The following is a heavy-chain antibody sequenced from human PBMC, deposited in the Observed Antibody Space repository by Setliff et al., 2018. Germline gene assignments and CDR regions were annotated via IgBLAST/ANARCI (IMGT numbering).Heavy chain of an antibody. CDR2: IYHSGST. Sequence: SETLSLTCAIYGQSFSDYYWSWVRQPPGKGLEWIGEIYHSGSTNYNPSLKSQVTISVDTSKNQFSLKLSSVTAADTAVYYCARDRQYCSSPTCYSSYFYYYGMDVWGQGTTVTVSS. CDR3: ARDRQYCSSPTCYSSYFYYYGMDV. CDR1: GQSFSDYY. D-gene: IGHD2-2*02. V-gene: IGHV4-34*01. J-gene: IGHJ6*02.